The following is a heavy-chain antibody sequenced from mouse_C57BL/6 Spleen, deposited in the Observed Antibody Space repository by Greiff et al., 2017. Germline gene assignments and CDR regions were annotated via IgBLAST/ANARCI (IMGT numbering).Heavy chain of an antibody. CDR2: IYPGDGDT. D-gene: IGHD2-3*01. J-gene: IGHJ3*01. CDR3: AREGYYSAWFAY. Sequence: VKLVESGAELVKPGASVKISCKASGYAFSSYWMNWVKQRPGKGLEWIGQIYPGDGDTTYNGKFKGKATLTADKSSSTAYMQLSSLTSEDSAVYFCAREGYYSAWFAYWGQGTLVTVSA. V-gene: IGHV1-80*01. CDR1: GYAFSSYW.